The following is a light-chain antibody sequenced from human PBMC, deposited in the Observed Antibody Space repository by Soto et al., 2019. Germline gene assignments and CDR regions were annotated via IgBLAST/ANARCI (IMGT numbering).Light chain of an antibody. CDR3: QQYATSPPT. Sequence: EIVLTQSPVTLSLSPGESATLSCRASQSVSSSQVAWYQQKPGQAPRLLIYGASSRATGIPDRFSGVGSETDFTLTINRLEPEDCAVYYCQQYATSPPTFGQGTKLEIK. CDR1: QSVSSSQ. J-gene: IGKJ2*01. CDR2: GAS. V-gene: IGKV3-20*01.